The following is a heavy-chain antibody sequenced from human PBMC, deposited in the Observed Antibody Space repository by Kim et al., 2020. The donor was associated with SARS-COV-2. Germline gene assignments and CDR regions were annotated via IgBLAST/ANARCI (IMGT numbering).Heavy chain of an antibody. J-gene: IGHJ4*02. Sequence: GGSLRLSCAASGFTFSSYSMNWVRQAPGKGLEWVSSISSSSSYIYYADSVKGRFTISRDNAKNSLYLQMNSLRAEDTAVYYCASWAPERYKGGNQLLYYFDYWGQGTLVTVSS. CDR3: ASWAPERYKGGNQLLYYFDY. V-gene: IGHV3-21*01. CDR2: ISSSSSYI. D-gene: IGHD3-9*01. CDR1: GFTFSSYS.